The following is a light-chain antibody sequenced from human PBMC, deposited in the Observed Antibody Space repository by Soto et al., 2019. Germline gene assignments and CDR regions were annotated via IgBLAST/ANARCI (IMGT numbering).Light chain of an antibody. CDR1: SSDVGGYNY. J-gene: IGLJ2*01. Sequence: QSALTQPASVSGSPGQWITISCTGTSSDVGGYNYVSWYQQHPGKAPKLMIYDVSNRPSGVSNRFSGSKSGNTASLTISGLEAEDEADYYCCSYTSSSTLVFGGGTQLTVL. CDR3: CSYTSSSTLV. CDR2: DVS. V-gene: IGLV2-14*01.